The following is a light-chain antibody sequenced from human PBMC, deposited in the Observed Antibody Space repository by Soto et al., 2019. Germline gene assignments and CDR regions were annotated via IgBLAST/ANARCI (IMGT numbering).Light chain of an antibody. J-gene: IGKJ2*01. CDR1: QSVSSN. V-gene: IGKV3-15*01. CDR2: GAS. CDR3: QQYNNWPYT. Sequence: EIVMMQSPASLSVSPGERATLSCRASQSVSSNLAWTQQIRGQAPRLLIYGASSRAPGAPARFSGSGSGTEVTLSIGSLQSEDFPVYECQQYNNWPYTFGQGTKLEIK.